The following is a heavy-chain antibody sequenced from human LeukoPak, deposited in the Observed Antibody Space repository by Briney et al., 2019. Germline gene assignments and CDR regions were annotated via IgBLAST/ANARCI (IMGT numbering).Heavy chain of an antibody. CDR2: IYYSGST. Sequence: SETLSLTCTVSGGSISSGGYYWSWIRQHPGKGLEWIGYIYYSGSTYYNPSLKSRVTISVDTSKNQISLKLSSVTAADTAVYYCARDLETLYYYDSSGYYRHDAFDIWGQGTMVTVSS. CDR3: ARDLETLYYYDSSGYYRHDAFDI. J-gene: IGHJ3*02. D-gene: IGHD3-22*01. CDR1: GGSISSGGYY. V-gene: IGHV4-31*03.